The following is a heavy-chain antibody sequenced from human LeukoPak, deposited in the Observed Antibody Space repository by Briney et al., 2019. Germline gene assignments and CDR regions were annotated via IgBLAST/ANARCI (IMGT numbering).Heavy chain of an antibody. Sequence: PSETLSLTCTVSGGSISSSSYYWGWIRQSPGKGLEWIGSIYYSGSTYYNPSLKSRVTISVDTSKNQFSLKLSSVTAADTAVYYCASSTYDYVWGSYRLPVDYWGQGTLVTVSS. CDR3: ASSTYDYVWGSYRLPVDY. D-gene: IGHD3-16*02. CDR2: IYYSGST. V-gene: IGHV4-39*01. J-gene: IGHJ4*02. CDR1: GGSISSSSYY.